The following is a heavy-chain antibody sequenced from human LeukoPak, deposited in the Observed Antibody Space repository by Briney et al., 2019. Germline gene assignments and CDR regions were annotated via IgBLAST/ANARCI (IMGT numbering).Heavy chain of an antibody. Sequence: NPGGSLRLSCAASGFSFSSYTMNWVRQAPGKGLEWVSIISSRSSYIYYADSVKGRFTISRDNAKNSLYLQMNSLRAEDTAVYYCARVGYCSSSTCRNYFDYWGQGTLATVSS. V-gene: IGHV3-21*01. CDR2: ISSRSSYI. J-gene: IGHJ4*02. CDR3: ARVGYCSSSTCRNYFDY. D-gene: IGHD2-2*01. CDR1: GFSFSSYT.